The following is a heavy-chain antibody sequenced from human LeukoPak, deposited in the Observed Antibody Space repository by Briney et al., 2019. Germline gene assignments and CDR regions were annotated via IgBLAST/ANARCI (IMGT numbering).Heavy chain of an antibody. CDR1: GFTFSGHW. CDR2: INQGGSDK. V-gene: IGHV3-7*01. D-gene: IGHD1-14*01. CDR3: TRDRSRAEDD. Sequence: PGGSLRLSCAASGFTFSGHWMSWVRQAPGKGLEWVANINQGGSDKYYVDSVKGRFTTSRDNANNLLYLQMNSLRGEDTAVYHCTRDRSRAEDDWGQGTLVTVSS. J-gene: IGHJ4*02.